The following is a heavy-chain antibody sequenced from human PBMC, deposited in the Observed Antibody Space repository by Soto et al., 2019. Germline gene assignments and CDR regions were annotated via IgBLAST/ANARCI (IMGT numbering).Heavy chain of an antibody. Sequence: GSLRLSWAASGFILSTYGMPWVRQAPGKGLEWVAVISYDGSNKYYADSVKGRFTISRDKSQNTVYLQMNSLRGEDTAVYYCATEGKVSGSGTYHIDYWGQGTLVTVSS. CDR3: ATEGKVSGSGTYHIDY. CDR2: ISYDGSNK. V-gene: IGHV3-30*03. D-gene: IGHD3-10*01. J-gene: IGHJ4*02. CDR1: GFILSTYG.